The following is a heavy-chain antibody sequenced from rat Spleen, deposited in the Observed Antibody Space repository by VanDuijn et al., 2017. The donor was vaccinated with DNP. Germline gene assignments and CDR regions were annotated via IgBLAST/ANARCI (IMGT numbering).Heavy chain of an antibody. D-gene: IGHD1-4*01. Sequence: EVQLQESGPGLVKPSQSLSLTCSVTGYSIISNYWGWIRKFPGHKLEWMGYINSAGSIEYNPSLKGRISITSDTSKNQFFLQVNSVNTEDTATYYCARWPGYNPPYAMDAWGQGTSVTVSS. V-gene: IGHV3-3*01. CDR1: GYSIISNY. J-gene: IGHJ4*01. CDR2: INSAGSI. CDR3: ARWPGYNPPYAMDA.